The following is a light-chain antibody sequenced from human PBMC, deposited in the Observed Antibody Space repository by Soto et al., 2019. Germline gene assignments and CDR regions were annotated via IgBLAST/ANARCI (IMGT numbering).Light chain of an antibody. CDR3: CSYAGSSTFVYV. Sequence: QSVLTQPASVSGSPGQSITISCTGASSDVGRYSLVSWYQHHPGKAPKLVIYEDNKWPSGVSNRFSGSKSGNTASLTISGLQAEDEADYYCCSYAGSSTFVYVFGTGTKVTVL. CDR1: SSDVGRYSL. V-gene: IGLV2-23*02. CDR2: EDN. J-gene: IGLJ1*01.